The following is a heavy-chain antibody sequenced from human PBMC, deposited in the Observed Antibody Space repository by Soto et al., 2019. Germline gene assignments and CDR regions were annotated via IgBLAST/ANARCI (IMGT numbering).Heavy chain of an antibody. CDR2: ISSSSSAI. J-gene: IGHJ4*02. CDR1: GFTVSSNY. D-gene: IGHD3-22*01. Sequence: HPGGSLRLSCAASGFTVSSNYMSWVRQAPGKGLEWVSYISSSSSAIFYSDSVKGRFTISRDNAKNSLYLQMSSLRAEDTAVYYCASGETYYYDSSGYYYFDYWGQGTLVTVSS. CDR3: ASGETYYYDSSGYYYFDY. V-gene: IGHV3-48*01.